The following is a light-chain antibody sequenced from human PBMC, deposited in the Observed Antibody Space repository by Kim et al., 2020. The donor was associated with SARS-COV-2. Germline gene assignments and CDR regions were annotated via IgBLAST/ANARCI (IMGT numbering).Light chain of an antibody. CDR1: QSVSNN. CDR2: GAS. V-gene: IGKV3-15*01. Sequence: IVMTQSQATLSVSPGERATLSCRASQSVSNNLAWYQHKPGQPPRLLIYGASTRATGVPARFSGSGSGTDFTLTVSSLQSEDFAVYYCHPYNDWPPGDTFGQGTKLEI. CDR3: HPYNDWPPGDT. J-gene: IGKJ2*01.